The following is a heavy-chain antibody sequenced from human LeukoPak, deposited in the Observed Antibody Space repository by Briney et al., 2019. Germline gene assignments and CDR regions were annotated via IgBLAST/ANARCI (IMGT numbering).Heavy chain of an antibody. CDR3: ARDVRIVSRYFDY. CDR2: IYYSGKT. J-gene: IGHJ4*02. D-gene: IGHD3-22*01. V-gene: IGHV4-39*07. Sequence: SETLSLTCTVSGGSMRSSGYYRGWIRQPPGKGLEWIGSIYYSGKTYNNQSLKSRVTISVDTSKNQFSLKLSSVTAADTAVYYCARDVRIVSRYFDYWGQGSLVTVSS. CDR1: GGSMRSSGYY.